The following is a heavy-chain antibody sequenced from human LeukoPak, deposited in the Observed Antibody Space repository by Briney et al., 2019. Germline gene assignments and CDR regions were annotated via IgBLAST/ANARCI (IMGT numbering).Heavy chain of an antibody. CDR2: SHTGGSI. D-gene: IGHD3-10*01. CDR3: ARHRGGFGEGEFDY. J-gene: IGHJ4*02. CDR1: GVSISGFY. V-gene: IGHV4-4*08. Sequence: SETLSLTCTVSGVSISGFYWNWIRQPPRKGLEWVGYSHTGGSISSNPSLNSRVAFSMDTSKNQVSLRLNSVTATDTAVYYCARHRGGFGEGEFDYWGQGIPVTVST.